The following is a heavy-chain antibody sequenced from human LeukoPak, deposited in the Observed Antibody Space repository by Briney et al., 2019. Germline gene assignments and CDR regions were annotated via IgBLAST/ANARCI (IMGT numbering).Heavy chain of an antibody. V-gene: IGHV4-38-2*02. J-gene: IGHJ4*02. CDR2: IYHSGST. CDR1: GYSISSGYY. D-gene: IGHD3-22*01. CDR3: AREARDYYDSSGYYPLDY. Sequence: SETLSLTCTVSGYSISSGYYWGWIRQPPGKGLEWIGSIYHSGSTYYNPSLKSRVTISVDTSKNQFSLKLSSVTAADTAVYYCAREARDYYDSSGYYPLDYWGQGTLVTVSS.